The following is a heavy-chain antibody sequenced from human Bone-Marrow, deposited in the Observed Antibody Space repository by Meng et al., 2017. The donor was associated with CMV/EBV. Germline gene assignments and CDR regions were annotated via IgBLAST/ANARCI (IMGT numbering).Heavy chain of an antibody. CDR2: ISAYNGNT. CDR3: ARVWYSSSWYGPWDYYYGMDV. D-gene: IGHD6-13*01. Sequence: ASVKVSCKASGYTFTSYGISWVRQAPGQGLEWMGWISAYNGNTNYAQKLQGRVTMTTDTSTSTAYMELRSLRSEDTAVYYCARVWYSSSWYGPWDYYYGMDVWGQGTAVTVYS. CDR1: GYTFTSYG. V-gene: IGHV1-18*01. J-gene: IGHJ6*02.